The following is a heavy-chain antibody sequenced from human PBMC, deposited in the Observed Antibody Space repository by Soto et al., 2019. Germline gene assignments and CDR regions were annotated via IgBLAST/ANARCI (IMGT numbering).Heavy chain of an antibody. CDR2: INPMLGVA. CDR1: GGSFSSLV. D-gene: IGHD2-2*01. J-gene: IGHJ5*02. CDR3: ARGPAQFDP. V-gene: IGHV1-69*10. Sequence: SVKVSCKASGGSFSSLVISWLRQAPGQGPEWMGGINPMLGVANFAQKFQDRVTITADESTTTAYMELSSLRSEDTAVYYCARGPAQFDPWGQGTLGTVSS.